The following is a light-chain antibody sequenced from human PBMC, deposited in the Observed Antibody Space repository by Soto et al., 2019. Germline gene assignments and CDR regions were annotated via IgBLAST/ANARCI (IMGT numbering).Light chain of an antibody. CDR3: QQYNVWPLT. Sequence: IVMTQSPATLSVSPGERATLSCRASQSVSSNLAWYQQKPGQTPKLLLHVASTRATGIPARFSGSGSGTEFTLTISSLQSEDFAVYYCQQYNVWPLTFGGGTKVEFK. CDR2: VAS. V-gene: IGKV3-15*01. J-gene: IGKJ4*01. CDR1: QSVSSN.